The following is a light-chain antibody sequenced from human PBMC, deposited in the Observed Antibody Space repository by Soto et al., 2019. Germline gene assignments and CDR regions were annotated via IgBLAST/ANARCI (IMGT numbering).Light chain of an antibody. J-gene: IGKJ2*01. V-gene: IGKV2-28*01. CDR1: QRLLHSNGFNY. CDR3: MQALQSPRT. Sequence: DVVMTQSPLSLLVTPGEPASISCNSSQRLLHSNGFNYLDWYLQRPGQSPQLLIYLGSNRASGVPDRFSGSGSGTDFTLKISRVEAEDVGVYYCMQALQSPRTFGQGSKLEIK. CDR2: LGS.